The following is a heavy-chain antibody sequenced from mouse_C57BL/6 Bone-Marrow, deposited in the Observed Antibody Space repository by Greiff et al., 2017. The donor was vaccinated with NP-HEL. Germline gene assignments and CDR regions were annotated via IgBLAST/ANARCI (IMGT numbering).Heavy chain of an antibody. V-gene: IGHV3-6*01. D-gene: IGHD2-5*01. CDR3: ARGYSNRDY. Sequence: EVKLLESGPGLVKPSQSLSLTCSVTGYSITSGYYWNWIRQFPGNKLEWMGYISYDGSNNYNPSLKNRISITRDTSKNQFFRKLNSVTTEDTATYCCARGYSNRDYWGQGTTLTVSS. CDR2: ISYDGSN. CDR1: GYSITSGYY. J-gene: IGHJ2*01.